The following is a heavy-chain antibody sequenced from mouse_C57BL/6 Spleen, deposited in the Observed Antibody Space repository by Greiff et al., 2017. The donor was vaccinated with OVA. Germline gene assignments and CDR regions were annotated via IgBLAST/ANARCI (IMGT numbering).Heavy chain of an antibody. CDR2: IDPSDSET. V-gene: IGHV1-52*01. J-gene: IGHJ2*01. CDR1: GFNIKDYY. D-gene: IGHD2-3*01. CDR3: ATFYDGYCDY. Sequence: VQLQQSGAELVKPGASVKLSCTASGFNIKDYYMHWVKQRPIQGLEWIGNIDPSDSETHYNQKFKDKATLTVDKSSSTAYMQLSSLTSEDSAVYYCATFYDGYCDYWGQGTTLTVSS.